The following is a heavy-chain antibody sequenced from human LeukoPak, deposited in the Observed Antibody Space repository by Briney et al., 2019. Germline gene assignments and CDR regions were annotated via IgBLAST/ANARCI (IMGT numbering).Heavy chain of an antibody. CDR2: ISYDGSNK. D-gene: IGHD5-18*01. CDR3: AKDLTDTAMVEGGYFDY. CDR1: GFTFSSYG. V-gene: IGHV3-30*18. Sequence: PGRSLRLSCAASGFTFSSYGMHWVRQAPGKGLEWVAVISYDGSNKYYADSVKGRFTISRDNSKNTLYLQMNSLRAEDTAVYYCAKDLTDTAMVEGGYFDYWGQGTLVTVSS. J-gene: IGHJ4*02.